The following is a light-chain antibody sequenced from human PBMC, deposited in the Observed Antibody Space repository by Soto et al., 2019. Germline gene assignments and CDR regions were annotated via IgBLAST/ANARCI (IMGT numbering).Light chain of an antibody. J-gene: IGLJ2*01. CDR3: AAWDDSLNGVV. Sequence: QSALTQPPSASGTPGQRVTISCSGSSSNIGSNTANWYQQLPGTAPKLLIYSNNQRPSGVPDRFSGSKSGTSASLAISGLQSEDEADYYCAAWDDSLNGVVFGGGTKLTVL. CDR2: SNN. V-gene: IGLV1-44*01. CDR1: SSNIGSNT.